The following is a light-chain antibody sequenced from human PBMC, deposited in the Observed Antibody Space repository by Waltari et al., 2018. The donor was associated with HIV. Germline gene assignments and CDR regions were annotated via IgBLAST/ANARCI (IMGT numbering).Light chain of an antibody. CDR2: GAS. J-gene: IGKJ5*01. CDR3: QQYSNSLIT. V-gene: IGKV3-20*01. Sequence: EIVLPQSPVTLSLSLGERGTLSCRASQSVSSSDLVWYQQRPGQTPRLLIYGASNRATGIPDRFSGSGSGTDFTLTISRLEPEDFVVYYCQQYSNSLITFGQGTRLEIK. CDR1: QSVSSSD.